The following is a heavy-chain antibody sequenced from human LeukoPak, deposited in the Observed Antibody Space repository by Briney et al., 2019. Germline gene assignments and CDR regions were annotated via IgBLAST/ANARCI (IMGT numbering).Heavy chain of an antibody. CDR3: ARDNFIAAAGTNY. CDR2: ISSSSSYI. D-gene: IGHD6-13*01. Sequence: GGSLRLSCAASGFTFSSYSMNWVRQAPGKGLEWVSSISSSSSYIYYADSVKGRFTIYRDNAKNSLYLQMNSLRAEDTAVYYCARDNFIAAAGTNYWGQGTLVTVSS. CDR1: GFTFSSYS. J-gene: IGHJ4*02. V-gene: IGHV3-21*01.